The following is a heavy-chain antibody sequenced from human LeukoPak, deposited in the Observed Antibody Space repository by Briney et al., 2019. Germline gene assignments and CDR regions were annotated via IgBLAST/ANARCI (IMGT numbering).Heavy chain of an antibody. CDR2: IHSSGST. V-gene: IGHV4-59*01. D-gene: IGHD6-13*01. CDR3: SRSLPGAVGAADL. Sequence: SETLSLTCIVSGGSIISYYWSWIRQTPGKGLEWIAYIHSSGSTNYNPSLKSRVTISVDTSKNHFSPKVTSMTAADTGIYYCSRSLPGAVGAADLWGQGTLVTVSS. J-gene: IGHJ5*02. CDR1: GGSIISYY.